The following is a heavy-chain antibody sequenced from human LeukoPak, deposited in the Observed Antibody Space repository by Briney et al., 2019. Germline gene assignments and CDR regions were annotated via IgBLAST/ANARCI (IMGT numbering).Heavy chain of an antibody. CDR2: ISDRGRT. CDR1: GGSVRGYY. CDR3: ARVPLRFLQPFDD. D-gene: IGHD3-3*01. Sequence: SETLPLPCAVYGGSVRGYYWSWIRQPPGKGLEWIGEISDRGRTHYNPSLESRVSMSVDTSKNQFALQLNSVTAADTAVYYCARVPLRFLQPFDDWGQGMLVTVSS. J-gene: IGHJ4*02. V-gene: IGHV4-34*01.